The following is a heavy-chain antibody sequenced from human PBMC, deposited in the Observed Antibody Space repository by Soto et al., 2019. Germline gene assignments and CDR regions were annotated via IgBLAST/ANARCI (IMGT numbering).Heavy chain of an antibody. J-gene: IGHJ6*02. CDR1: GFTFSGSA. Sequence: GSPRLSCAASGFTFSGSAMHWVRQASGKGLEWVGRIRSKANSYATAYAASVKGRFTISRDDSKNTAYLQMNSLKTEDTAVYYCTRLMERITMVRGVIFSYYGMDVWGQGTTVTVSS. D-gene: IGHD3-10*01. CDR2: IRSKANSYAT. V-gene: IGHV3-73*01. CDR3: TRLMERITMVRGVIFSYYGMDV.